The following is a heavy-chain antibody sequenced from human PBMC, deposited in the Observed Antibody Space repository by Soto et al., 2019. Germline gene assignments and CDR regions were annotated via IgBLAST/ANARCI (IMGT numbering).Heavy chain of an antibody. V-gene: IGHV1-8*01. Sequence: QVQLVQSGAEVKKPGASAKVSCKASGYTFTSYDINWVRQATGQGLEWMGWMNPNSGNTGYAQKFQGRVTMTRNTSISAAYMELSSLRSEDTAVYYCATRYYDSAIVGFDPWGQGTLVTVSS. CDR3: ATRYYDSAIVGFDP. D-gene: IGHD3-3*01. CDR2: MNPNSGNT. J-gene: IGHJ5*02. CDR1: GYTFTSYD.